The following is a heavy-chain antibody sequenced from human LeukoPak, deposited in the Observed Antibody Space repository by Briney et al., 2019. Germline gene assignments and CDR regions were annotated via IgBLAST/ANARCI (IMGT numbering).Heavy chain of an antibody. V-gene: IGHV4-39*01. D-gene: IGHD6-6*01. Sequence: SETLSLTCTVSGGSISSSRYYWGWIRQPPGKGLEWIGNIYCSGSTYYNPSLKSRVTISLDTSKNQFSLKLSSVTAADTAVYYCARRDIAARLNWFDPWGQGTLVTVSS. CDR3: ARRDIAARLNWFDP. J-gene: IGHJ5*02. CDR1: GGSISSSRYY. CDR2: IYCSGST.